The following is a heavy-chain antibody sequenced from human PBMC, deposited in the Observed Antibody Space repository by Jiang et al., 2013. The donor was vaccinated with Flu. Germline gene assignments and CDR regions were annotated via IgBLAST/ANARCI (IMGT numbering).Heavy chain of an antibody. CDR3: ARGEMTTVTPNAFDI. Sequence: GAEVKKPGSSVKVSCKASGGTFSSYAISWVRQAPGQGLEWMGRIIPILGIANYAQKFQGRVTITADKSTSTAYMELSSLRSEDTAVYYCARGEMTTVTPNAFDIWGQGTMVTVSS. V-gene: IGHV1-69*04. CDR2: IIPILGIA. D-gene: IGHD4-17*01. J-gene: IGHJ3*02. CDR1: GGTFSSYA.